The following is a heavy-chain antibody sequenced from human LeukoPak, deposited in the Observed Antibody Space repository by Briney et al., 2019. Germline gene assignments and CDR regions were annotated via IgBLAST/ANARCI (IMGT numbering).Heavy chain of an antibody. CDR3: AKDRGLYSSTRWYYFDY. D-gene: IGHD2-2*02. CDR1: GFIFSSYG. CDR2: ISYDGSNK. J-gene: IGHJ4*02. Sequence: GRSLRLSCAASGFIFSSYGMHWVRQAPGKGLEWVAVISYDGSNKYYADSVKGRFTISRDNSKNTLYLQMNSLRAEDTAVYYCAKDRGLYSSTRWYYFDYWGQGTLVTVSS. V-gene: IGHV3-30*18.